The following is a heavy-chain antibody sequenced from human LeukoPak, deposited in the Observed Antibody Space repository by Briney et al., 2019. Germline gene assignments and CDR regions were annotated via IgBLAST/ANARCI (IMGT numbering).Heavy chain of an antibody. CDR3: ARHGSSIAAAYYYGMDV. CDR1: GGSISSSSYY. V-gene: IGHV4-39*01. CDR2: IYYSGRT. Sequence: SETLSLTCTVSGGSISSSSYYWGWIRQPPGKGLEWIGSIYYSGRTYYNPSLKSRVTISVDTSKNQFSLKLSSVTAADTAVYYCARHGSSIAAAYYYGMDVWGQGTTVTVSS. D-gene: IGHD6-6*01. J-gene: IGHJ6*02.